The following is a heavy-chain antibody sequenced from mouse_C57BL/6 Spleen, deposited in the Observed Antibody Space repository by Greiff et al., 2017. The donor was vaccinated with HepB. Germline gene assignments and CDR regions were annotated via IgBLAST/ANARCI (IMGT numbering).Heavy chain of an antibody. D-gene: IGHD3-3*01. V-gene: IGHV3-2*02. CDR1: GYSITSGYG. Sequence: DVQLQESGPGLVKPSQSLSLTCTVTGYSITSGYGWNWIRQFPGNKLEWMGYISYSGSTNYNQYLKSRNSITRDTSKNQFFMQLNSVTTEDTATYYCARTARIKYWGQGTTLTVSS. CDR3: ARTARIKY. CDR2: ISYSGST. J-gene: IGHJ2*01.